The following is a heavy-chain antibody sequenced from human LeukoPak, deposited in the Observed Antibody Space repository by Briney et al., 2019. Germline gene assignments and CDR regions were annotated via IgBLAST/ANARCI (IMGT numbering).Heavy chain of an antibody. CDR2: ISSSGKTA. J-gene: IGHJ4*02. D-gene: IGHD2-2*01. CDR1: GFTISSYE. CDR3: ARDRCSSISCYFDY. V-gene: IGHV3-48*03. Sequence: GGSLRLSCAASGFTISSYEMNWVGQAQGKGLEWLSYISSSGKTAYYADSVKGRFTISRDNAKNSLYLEMNSLRAEDTAVYYCARDRCSSISCYFDYWGQGTLVTVSS.